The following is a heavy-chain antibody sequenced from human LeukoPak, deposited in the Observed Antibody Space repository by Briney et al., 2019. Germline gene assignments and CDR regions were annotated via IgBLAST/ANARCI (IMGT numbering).Heavy chain of an antibody. D-gene: IGHD2-15*01. V-gene: IGHV3-21*01. J-gene: IGHJ6*02. Sequence: GGSLRLSCAASRFTLSSYSMNWVRQAPGKGVEWVSSISSSSRYIYSADTLNGRFTNSRDNANNSLYLQVNSLRADDTDVYYFARDLSGCYYYRMDVWGQGTTVTVSS. CDR2: ISSSSRYI. CDR1: RFTLSSYS. CDR3: ARDLSGCYYYRMDV.